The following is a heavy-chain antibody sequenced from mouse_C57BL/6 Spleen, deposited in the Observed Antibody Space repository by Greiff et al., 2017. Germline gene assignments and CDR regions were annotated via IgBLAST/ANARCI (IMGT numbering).Heavy chain of an antibody. CDR1: GYAFSSSW. Sequence: QVQLQQSGPELVKPGASVKISCKASGYAFSSSWMNWVKQRPGQGLEWIGRIYPGDGDTNYNGKFKGKATLTADKSSSTAYMQLSSLTSEDSAVDFCARSDGGYYYAMDYWGQGTSVTVSS. V-gene: IGHV1-82*01. D-gene: IGHD2-3*01. CDR3: ARSDGGYYYAMDY. CDR2: IYPGDGDT. J-gene: IGHJ4*01.